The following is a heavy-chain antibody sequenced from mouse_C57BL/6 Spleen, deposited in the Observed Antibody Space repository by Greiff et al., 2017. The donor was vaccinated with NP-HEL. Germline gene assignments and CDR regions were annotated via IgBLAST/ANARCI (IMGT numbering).Heavy chain of an antibody. CDR1: GYTFTSYW. V-gene: IGHV1-69*01. CDR3: ARGEVTTRFAY. D-gene: IGHD2-2*01. Sequence: QVQLQQSGAELVMPGASVKLSCKASGYTFTSYWMHWVKQRPGQGLEWIGEIDPSDSYTNYNQTFKGKSTLTVDKSSSTAYMQLSSLTSEDSAVYYCARGEVTTRFAYWGQGTLVTVSA. J-gene: IGHJ3*01. CDR2: IDPSDSYT.